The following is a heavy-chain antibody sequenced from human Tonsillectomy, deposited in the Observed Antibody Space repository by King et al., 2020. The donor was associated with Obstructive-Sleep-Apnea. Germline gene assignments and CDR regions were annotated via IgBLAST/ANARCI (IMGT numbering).Heavy chain of an antibody. V-gene: IGHV1-2*04. CDR1: GYTFTGYY. CDR3: AHSQYYDCPTPLNY. D-gene: IGHD3-3*01. Sequence: VQLVESGAEVKKPGASVKVSCKASGYTFTGYYMYWVRQAPGQGLEWVGWINPNSGGTRYAQKFHDWITMTRDTSISTSYLELIRLRSDDTAVSYCAHSQYYDCPTPLNYWGQGTLVTVAS. J-gene: IGHJ4*02. CDR2: INPNSGGT.